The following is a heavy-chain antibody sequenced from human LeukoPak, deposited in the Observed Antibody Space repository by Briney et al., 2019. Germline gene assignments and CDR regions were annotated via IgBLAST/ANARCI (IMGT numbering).Heavy chain of an antibody. CDR3: ARDVGYCSGGSCYSSDP. CDR2: IYHSGST. J-gene: IGHJ5*02. V-gene: IGHV4-4*02. Sequence: PSETLSLTRAVSGGSISSSNWWSWVRQPPGKGLEWIGEIYHSGSTNYNPSLKSRVTISVDKSKNQFSLKLSSVTAADTAVYYCARDVGYCSGGSCYSSDPWGQGTLVTVSS. D-gene: IGHD2-15*01. CDR1: GGSISSSNW.